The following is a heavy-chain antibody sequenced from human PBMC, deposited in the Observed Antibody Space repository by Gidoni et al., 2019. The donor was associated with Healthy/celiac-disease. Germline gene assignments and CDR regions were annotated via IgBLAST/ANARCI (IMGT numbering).Heavy chain of an antibody. J-gene: IGHJ4*02. D-gene: IGHD3-9*01. CDR3: ARDFATYMSYDILTGSPSADY. CDR2: TSSYNGNT. Sequence: QVQLVQSGAEVKKPGSSVKVSCKASGYTFTSYGISWVRQAPGQGLEWMGWTSSYNGNTNYAQKLQGRVTMTTDTSTSTAYMELRSLRSDDTAVYYCARDFATYMSYDILTGSPSADYWGQGTLVTVSS. CDR1: GYTFTSYG. V-gene: IGHV1-18*01.